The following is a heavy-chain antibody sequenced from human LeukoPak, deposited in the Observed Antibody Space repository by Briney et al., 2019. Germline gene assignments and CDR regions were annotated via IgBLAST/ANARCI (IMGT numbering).Heavy chain of an antibody. CDR2: INHSGST. J-gene: IGHJ4*02. CDR1: GGSFSGYY. D-gene: IGHD3-16*02. CDR3: ASDGGYQLVDY. Sequence: SETLSLTCAVYGGSFSGYYWSWIRQPPGKGLEWIGEINHSGSTNYNPSLKSRVTISVDTSKNQFSLKLSSVTAADTAVYYCASDGGYQLVDYWGQGTLVTVSS. V-gene: IGHV4-34*01.